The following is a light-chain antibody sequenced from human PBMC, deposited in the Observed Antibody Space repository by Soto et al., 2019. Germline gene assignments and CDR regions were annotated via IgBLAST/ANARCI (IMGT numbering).Light chain of an antibody. CDR1: QSVTKY. Sequence: EIVLTQSPDTLSLSPGERATLSCRASQSVTKYLAWYQQKPGQAPRLLIYDASHRATGVPARFSGSGSGTDFTLTISSLEPEDFAVYYRQQRSNWVTFGGGTKVEMK. J-gene: IGKJ4*01. CDR2: DAS. CDR3: QQRSNWVT. V-gene: IGKV3-11*01.